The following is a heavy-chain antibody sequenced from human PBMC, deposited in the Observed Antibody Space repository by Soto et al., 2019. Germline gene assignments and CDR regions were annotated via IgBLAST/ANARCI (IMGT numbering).Heavy chain of an antibody. D-gene: IGHD1-26*01. J-gene: IGHJ6*02. CDR3: ARVMGASSRRYYYCMDV. V-gene: IGHV1-69*13. CDR2: IIPIFGTA. Sequence: SVKVSCKASGGTFSSYAISWVRQAPGQGLEWMGGIIPIFGTANYAQKFQGRVTITADESTSTAYMELSSLRSEDTAVYYCARVMGASSRRYYYCMDVWGQGTTVIVS. CDR1: GGTFSSYA.